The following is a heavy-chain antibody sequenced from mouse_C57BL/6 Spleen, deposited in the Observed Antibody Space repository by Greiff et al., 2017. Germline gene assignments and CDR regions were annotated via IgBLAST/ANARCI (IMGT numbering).Heavy chain of an antibody. CDR2: IDPSDSYT. CDR3: ARSTYGSSLGDY. Sequence: QVQLQQPGAELVMPGASVKLSCKASGYTFTSYWMHWVKQRPGQGLEWIGEIDPSDSYTNYNQKFKGKSTLTVDKSSSTAYMQLSSLTSEDSAVYYCARSTYGSSLGDYWGQGTTLTVSS. J-gene: IGHJ2*01. CDR1: GYTFTSYW. V-gene: IGHV1-69*01. D-gene: IGHD1-1*01.